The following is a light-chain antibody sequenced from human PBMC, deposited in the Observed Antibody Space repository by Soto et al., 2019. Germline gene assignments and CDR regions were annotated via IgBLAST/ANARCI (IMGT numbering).Light chain of an antibody. CDR2: DAS. J-gene: IGKJ4*01. Sequence: DIEMTQSPDSLAVSMGPSSTINCKSSQSVLYSSNNKNYLAWYQQKPGKAPKLLIYDASNLETGVPSKFSGRGSGTDFTFTISSLQPEDIATYYCQQDENGPLTFGGGTKVDIK. CDR1: QSVLYSSNNKNY. CDR3: QQDENGPLT. V-gene: IGKV4-1*01.